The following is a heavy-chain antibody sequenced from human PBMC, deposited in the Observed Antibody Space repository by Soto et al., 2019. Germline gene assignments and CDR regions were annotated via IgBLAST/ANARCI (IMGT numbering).Heavy chain of an antibody. CDR3: ASRDPGSSVDY. Sequence: SETLSLTCAVSGGSFTSNNWWTWVRQPPGQGLEWIGEIYRTGSTNYNPSLKSRVTISLDKSENQFSLKVTSLTAADTAVYYCASRDPGSSVDYWGQGTLVTVSS. CDR1: GGSFTSNNW. D-gene: IGHD5-12*01. V-gene: IGHV4-4*02. J-gene: IGHJ4*02. CDR2: IYRTGST.